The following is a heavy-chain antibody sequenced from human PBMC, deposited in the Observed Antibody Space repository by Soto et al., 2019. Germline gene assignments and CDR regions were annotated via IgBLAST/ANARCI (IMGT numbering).Heavy chain of an antibody. D-gene: IGHD1-26*01. CDR3: ARSPQPTRGIHWYFDL. V-gene: IGHV3-30*03. CDR2: ISYDGINK. CDR1: GFTFNTYG. Sequence: QVQLVESGGGVVQPGRSLGLSCAASGFTFNTYGMHWVRQAPGKGLERVAAISYDGINKYYVDSVKGRFTISRDNSKNTLYVQMNSLRAEDTALYYCARSPQPTRGIHWYFDLWGRGILVTVSS. J-gene: IGHJ2*01.